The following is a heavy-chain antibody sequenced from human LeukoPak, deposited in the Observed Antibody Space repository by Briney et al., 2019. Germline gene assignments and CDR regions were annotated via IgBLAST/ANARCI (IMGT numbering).Heavy chain of an antibody. CDR3: AKDFLGSSRAFDI. V-gene: IGHV3-30*18. CDR2: ISYDGSNK. Sequence: PGRSLRLSCAASGFTFSSYGMHWVRQAPGKGLEWVAVISYDGSNKYFADSVKGRFTISRDNSKNTLYLQMNSLRAEDTAVYYCAKDFLGSSRAFDIRGQGTMVTVSS. D-gene: IGHD2-2*01. CDR1: GFTFSSYG. J-gene: IGHJ3*02.